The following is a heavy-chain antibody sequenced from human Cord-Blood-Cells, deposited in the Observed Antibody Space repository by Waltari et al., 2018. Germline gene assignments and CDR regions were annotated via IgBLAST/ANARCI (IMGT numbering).Heavy chain of an antibody. Sequence: QVQLQESGPGLVKPSQTLSLTCTVSGGSISSGGYYWRWIRQPPGKGLEWIGYIDYSGSTYYNPSRKSRVTISVDTSKNQFSLKLSSVTAADTAVYYCARESSSGSDYYGMDVWGQGTTVTVSS. J-gene: IGHJ6*02. CDR3: ARESSSGSDYYGMDV. CDR2: IDYSGST. V-gene: IGHV4-31*03. CDR1: GGSISSGGYY.